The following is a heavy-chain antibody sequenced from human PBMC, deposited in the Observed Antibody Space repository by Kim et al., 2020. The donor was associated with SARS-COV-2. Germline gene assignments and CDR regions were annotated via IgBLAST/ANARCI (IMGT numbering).Heavy chain of an antibody. Sequence: ASVKVSCKASGYTFTSYYMHWVRQPPGQGLEWMGIINPSGGSTSYAQKFQGRVTMTRDTSTSTVYMELSSLRSEDTAVYYCARDLVVVPAASGFDYWGQGTLVTVSS. CDR2: INPSGGST. CDR1: GYTFTSYY. V-gene: IGHV1-46*01. CDR3: ARDLVVVPAASGFDY. J-gene: IGHJ4*02. D-gene: IGHD2-2*01.